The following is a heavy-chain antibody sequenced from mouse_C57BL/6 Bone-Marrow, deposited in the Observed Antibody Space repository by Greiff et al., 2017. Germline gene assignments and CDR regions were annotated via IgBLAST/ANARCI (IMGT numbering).Heavy chain of an antibody. J-gene: IGHJ2*01. V-gene: IGHV1-19*01. CDR1: GYTFTDYY. Sequence: DVKLQESGPVLVKPGASVKMSCKASGYTFTDYYMNWVKQSHGKSLEWIGVINPYNGGTSYNQKFKGKATLTVDKSSSTAYMELNSLTSEDSAVYYCARFATTVFDYWGQGTTLTVSS. D-gene: IGHD1-1*01. CDR3: ARFATTVFDY. CDR2: INPYNGGT.